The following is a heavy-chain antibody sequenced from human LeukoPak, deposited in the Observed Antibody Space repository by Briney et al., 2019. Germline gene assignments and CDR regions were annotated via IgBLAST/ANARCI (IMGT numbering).Heavy chain of an antibody. CDR3: AREGSSPTFDY. D-gene: IGHD1-26*01. Sequence: GGSLRLSCAASGFTFSSYAMPWVRQAPGKGLEYVSAISSNGGSTYYANSVKGRFTISRDNSKNTLYLQMNSLRAEDTAVYYCAREGSSPTFDYWGQGTLVTVSS. CDR2: ISSNGGST. V-gene: IGHV3-64*01. CDR1: GFTFSSYA. J-gene: IGHJ4*02.